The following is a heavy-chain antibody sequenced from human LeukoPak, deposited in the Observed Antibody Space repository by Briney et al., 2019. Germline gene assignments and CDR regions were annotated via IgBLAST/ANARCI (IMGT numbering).Heavy chain of an antibody. D-gene: IGHD1-26*01. CDR3: ARARGSYYGADY. Sequence: ASVKVSCKASGYTFTSYDINWVRQAPGQGLEWMGWMNPNSGNTGYAQKFQGRVTITRNTSISTAYMELSRLRSEDTAVYYCARARGSYYGADYWGQGTLVTVSS. CDR2: MNPNSGNT. CDR1: GYTFTSYD. V-gene: IGHV1-8*03. J-gene: IGHJ4*02.